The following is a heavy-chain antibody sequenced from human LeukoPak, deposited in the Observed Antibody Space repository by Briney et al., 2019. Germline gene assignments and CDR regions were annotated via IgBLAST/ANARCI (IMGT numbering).Heavy chain of an antibody. CDR1: GGSFSGYY. Sequence: PSETLSLTCAVYGGSFSGYYWSWIHQPPGKGLEWIGEINHSGSTNYNPSLKSRVTISVDTSKNQFSLKLSSVTAADTAVYYCARGRGTAGSWGQGTLVTVSS. J-gene: IGHJ4*02. CDR2: INHSGST. D-gene: IGHD6-13*01. CDR3: ARGRGTAGS. V-gene: IGHV4-34*01.